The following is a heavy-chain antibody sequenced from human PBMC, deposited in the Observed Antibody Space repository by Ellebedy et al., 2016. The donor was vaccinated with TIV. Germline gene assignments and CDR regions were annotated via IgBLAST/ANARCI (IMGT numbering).Heavy chain of an antibody. V-gene: IGHV1-46*04. CDR1: GYTFTSYY. J-gene: IGHJ6*02. CDR2: INPSGGST. D-gene: IGHD5-18*01. Sequence: AASVKVSCKASGYTFTSYYMHWVRQAPGQGLEWMGIINPSGGSTSYAQKLQGRVTMTRDTSTSTVYMELSSLRSEDTAVYYCARTPPDTAMVNGMDVWGQGTTVTVSS. CDR3: ARTPPDTAMVNGMDV.